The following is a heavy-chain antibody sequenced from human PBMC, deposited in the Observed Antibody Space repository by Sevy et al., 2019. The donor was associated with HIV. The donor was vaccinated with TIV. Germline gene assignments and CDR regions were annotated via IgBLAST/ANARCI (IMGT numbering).Heavy chain of an antibody. J-gene: IGHJ6*03. CDR2: IDTDGSDT. CDR3: VRDRPGPKHYMDV. CDR1: GFIFSTDW. Sequence: GGSLRLSCVASGFIFSTDWMHWVRQAPGKGLVWVSRIDTDGSDTSYTNSVKGRFSTSRDNAKNTLYLQMNRLRAEDTAVYYCVRDRPGPKHYMDVWGKGTTVTVSS. V-gene: IGHV3-74*01.